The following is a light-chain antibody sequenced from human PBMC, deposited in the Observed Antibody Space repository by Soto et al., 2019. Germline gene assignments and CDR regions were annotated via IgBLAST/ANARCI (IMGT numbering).Light chain of an antibody. CDR1: QSVNSN. CDR3: QQYNYLWT. V-gene: IGKV3-15*01. CDR2: GAF. J-gene: IGKJ1*01. Sequence: EIVMTQSPATLSVSPGERLTLSCRASQSVNSNLAWYQQKPGQAPRLLIYGAFTRATGIPARFSGSGSGTEFTLTISSLQPDDFATYYCQQYNYLWTFGQGTKVEIK.